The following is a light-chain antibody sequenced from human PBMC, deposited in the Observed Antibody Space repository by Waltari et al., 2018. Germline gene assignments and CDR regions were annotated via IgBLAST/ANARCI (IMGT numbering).Light chain of an antibody. Sequence: ELVVTQSPGTLSLSPGESATLSCRTSESTSRSSLAWYQQKPGQAPRLLIYGASSRATGIPDRCSGSGSGTDFTLTISRLEPEDFAMYYCQQYGSFFGGGTKVEIK. J-gene: IGKJ4*01. V-gene: IGKV3-20*01. CDR2: GAS. CDR1: ESTSRSS. CDR3: QQYGSF.